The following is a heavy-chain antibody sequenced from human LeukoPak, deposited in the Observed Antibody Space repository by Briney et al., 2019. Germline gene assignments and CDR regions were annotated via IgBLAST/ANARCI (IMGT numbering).Heavy chain of an antibody. CDR2: ISAYNGNT. CDR3: ARSAVADTLSAYYFEY. V-gene: IGHV1-18*04. D-gene: IGHD6-13*01. Sequence: ASVKASCKASGYTFITNDISWVRQAPGHGLEWLGGISAYNGNTNYAQKLQGRVTMTTDPSTNTAYMEPRSLRSDDTAVYYCARSAVADTLSAYYFEYWGQGTLVTVSS. CDR1: GYTFITND. J-gene: IGHJ4*02.